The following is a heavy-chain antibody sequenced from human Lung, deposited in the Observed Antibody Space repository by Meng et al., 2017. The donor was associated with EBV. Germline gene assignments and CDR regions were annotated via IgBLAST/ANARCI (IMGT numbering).Heavy chain of an antibody. J-gene: IGHJ4*02. CDR2: IYFSGST. CDR1: GGSISSTGYY. D-gene: IGHD6-19*01. Sequence: VHLQGSGPGLVKPSQTLSLTCTVSGGSISSTGYYWSWIRQHPGKGLEWIGYIYFSGSTYYNPSLKSRVIISVDRSNNQFSLELNSVSAADTAVYYCARLRLVWMFDYWGQGALVTVSS. V-gene: IGHV4-31*03. CDR3: ARLRLVWMFDY.